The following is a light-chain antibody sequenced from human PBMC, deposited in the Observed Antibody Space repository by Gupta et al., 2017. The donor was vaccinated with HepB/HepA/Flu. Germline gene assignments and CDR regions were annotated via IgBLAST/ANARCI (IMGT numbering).Light chain of an antibody. J-gene: IGKJ4*01. CDR2: AAS. V-gene: IGKV1-12*01. CDR1: QDISNW. CDR3: QQGNSYPRT. Sequence: IQMTQSPSSVSASVGDRVTITCRASQDISNWLDWYQQKPGKVPKLLIYAASSWQSGVSSRFSGSGSGTDFTLTISSLQHEDFATYYCQQGNSYPRTFGRGTRVEIK.